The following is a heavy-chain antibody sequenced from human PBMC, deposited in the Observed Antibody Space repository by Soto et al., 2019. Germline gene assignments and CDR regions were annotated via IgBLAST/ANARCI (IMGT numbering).Heavy chain of an antibody. CDR3: ARSHPGVAVAGTGYFDY. Sequence: SGPTLVNPTQTLTLTCTFSGFSLNTSGMRVSWIRQPPGKALEWLARIDWDDDKFYSTSLKARLTISKDTSKNQVVLTMTNMDPVDTATYYCARSHPGVAVAGTGYFDYWGQGTLVTVS. CDR1: GFSLNTSGMR. D-gene: IGHD6-19*01. V-gene: IGHV2-70*04. CDR2: IDWDDDK. J-gene: IGHJ4*02.